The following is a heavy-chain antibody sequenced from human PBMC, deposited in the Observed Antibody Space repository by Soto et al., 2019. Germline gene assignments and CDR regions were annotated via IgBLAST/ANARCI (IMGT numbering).Heavy chain of an antibody. CDR2: VYPDDSDT. D-gene: IGHD3-10*01. Sequence: EVLLVQSGSEVKAPGQSLKISCQGSGNSFSSFWIAWVRQTPGKGLEWMGVVYPDDSDTKYSPSFQGQVTFSADKSINTAYLQWSSLKASDSGRYCWARHRTSGSYHHWAIDSWGQGTLVTVSS. J-gene: IGHJ4*02. CDR3: ARHRTSGSYHHWAIDS. V-gene: IGHV5-51*03. CDR1: GNSFSSFW.